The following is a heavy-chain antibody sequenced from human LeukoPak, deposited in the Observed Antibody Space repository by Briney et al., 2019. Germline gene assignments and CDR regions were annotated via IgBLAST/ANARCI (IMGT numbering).Heavy chain of an antibody. J-gene: IGHJ6*02. Sequence: RTGGSLRLSCAASGFTFSSYAMHWVRRAPGKGLEWVAVISYDGSNKYYADSVKGRFTISRDNSKNTLYLQMNSLRAEDTAVYYCARDSLRRGYYYYYGMDVWGQGTTVTVSS. V-gene: IGHV3-30*04. D-gene: IGHD4-17*01. CDR1: GFTFSSYA. CDR2: ISYDGSNK. CDR3: ARDSLRRGYYYYYGMDV.